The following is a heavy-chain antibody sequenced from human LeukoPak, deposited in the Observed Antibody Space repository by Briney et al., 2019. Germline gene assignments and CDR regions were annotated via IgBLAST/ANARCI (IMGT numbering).Heavy chain of an antibody. CDR2: ITSSSSYI. D-gene: IGHD3-22*01. Sequence: PGGSLRLSCAASGFTFSNYYMNWVRQAPGKGLEWVSSITSSSSYIYYADSVKGRFTISRDNAKKSLYLQMNSLGAEDTAVYYCARGDSSDFWGQGTLVTVSS. V-gene: IGHV3-21*01. CDR1: GFTFSNYY. J-gene: IGHJ4*02. CDR3: ARGDSSDF.